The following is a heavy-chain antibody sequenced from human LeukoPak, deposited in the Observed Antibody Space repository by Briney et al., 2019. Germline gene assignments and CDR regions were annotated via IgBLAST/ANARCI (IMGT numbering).Heavy chain of an antibody. Sequence: GGSLRLSCAASGFTVSSNYMSWVRQAPGTGLEWVSVIYSGGSTYYADSVKGRFAISRDNSKNTLYLQMNSLRAEDTAVYYCAALRYFDWFFDYWGQGTLVTVSS. CDR2: IYSGGST. V-gene: IGHV3-53*01. D-gene: IGHD3-9*01. J-gene: IGHJ4*02. CDR1: GFTVSSNY. CDR3: AALRYFDWFFDY.